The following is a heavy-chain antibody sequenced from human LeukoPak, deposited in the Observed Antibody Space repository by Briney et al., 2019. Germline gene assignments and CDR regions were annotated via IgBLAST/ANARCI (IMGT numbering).Heavy chain of an antibody. CDR1: GGSISNYY. Sequence: PSETLSLTCTVSGGSISNYYWSWIRQPPGKGLEWIWYIYYSGGPNYNPSLKSRVTISVDTPKNQFSLKLSSVTAADTAVYYCARQDYGGNSGGAFDIWGQGTMVTVSS. CDR3: ARQDYGGNSGGAFDI. D-gene: IGHD4-23*01. J-gene: IGHJ3*02. V-gene: IGHV4-59*08. CDR2: IYYSGGP.